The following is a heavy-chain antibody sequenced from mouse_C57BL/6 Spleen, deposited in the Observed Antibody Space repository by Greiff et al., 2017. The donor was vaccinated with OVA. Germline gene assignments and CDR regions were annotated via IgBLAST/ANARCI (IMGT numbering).Heavy chain of an antibody. CDR1: GYSITSGYY. D-gene: IGHD3-2*02. CDR3: AREGSGYVYY. V-gene: IGHV3-6*01. Sequence: EVQLQESGPGLVKPSQSLSLTCSVTGYSITSGYYWNWIRQFPGNKLEWMGYISYDGSNNYNPSLKNRISITRDTSKNQFFLKLNSVTTEDTATYYCAREGSGYVYYWGQGTTLTVSS. J-gene: IGHJ2*01. CDR2: ISYDGSN.